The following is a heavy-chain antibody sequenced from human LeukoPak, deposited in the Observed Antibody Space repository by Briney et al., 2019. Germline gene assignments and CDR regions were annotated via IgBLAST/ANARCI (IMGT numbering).Heavy chain of an antibody. D-gene: IGHD1-26*01. CDR2: IYYSGST. V-gene: IGHV4-59*01. CDR3: AREQSYRAFDI. J-gene: IGHJ3*02. Sequence: PSGTLSLTCTVSGGSISSYYWSWIRQPPGKGLEWIGHIYYSGSTNYNPSLKSQVTISVDTSKNQFALKLSSVTAADTAVYYCAREQSYRAFDIWGQGTMVTVSS. CDR1: GGSISSYY.